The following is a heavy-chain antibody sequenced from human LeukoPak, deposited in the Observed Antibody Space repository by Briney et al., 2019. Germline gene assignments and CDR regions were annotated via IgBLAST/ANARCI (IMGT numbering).Heavy chain of an antibody. CDR3: AKGASISVVDAFDI. J-gene: IGHJ3*02. CDR1: GFTFSSSA. V-gene: IGHV3-23*01. D-gene: IGHD1-14*01. CDR2: ISCHGTSK. Sequence: PGGSLRLSCAASGFTFSSSAMSRVRQAPGKGLWWVSVISCHGTSKYYADSVKGRFTISRDNSKNTLYLQMSSLRAEDTAVYYCAKGASISVVDAFDIWGQGTMVTVSS.